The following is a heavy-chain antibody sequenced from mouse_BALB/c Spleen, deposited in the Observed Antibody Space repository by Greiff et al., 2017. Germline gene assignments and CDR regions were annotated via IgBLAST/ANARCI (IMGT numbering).Heavy chain of an antibody. CDR3: ARDVGRTPGFAY. J-gene: IGHJ3*01. Sequence: EVKLVESGGGLVQPGGSRKLSCAASGFTFSSFGMHWVRQAPEKGLEWVAYISSGSSTIYYADTVKGRFTISRDNPKNTLFLQMTSLRSEDTAMYYCARDVGRTPGFAYWGQGTLVTVSA. CDR2: ISSGSSTI. V-gene: IGHV5-17*02. CDR1: GFTFSSFG. D-gene: IGHD4-1*01.